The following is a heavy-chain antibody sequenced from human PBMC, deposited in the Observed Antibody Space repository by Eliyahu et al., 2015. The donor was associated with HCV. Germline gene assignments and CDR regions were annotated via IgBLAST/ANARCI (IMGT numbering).Heavy chain of an antibody. CDR1: GFXFSSYA. Sequence: QVQLVESGGGVVQPGRSLXXSCAASGFXFSSYAMHWVRRAPGKGLEWVAVISYDGSNKYYADSVKGRFTISRDNSKNTLYLQMNSLRAEDTAVYYCARALGRHYYYGMDVWGQGTTVTVSS. CDR2: ISYDGSNK. J-gene: IGHJ6*02. V-gene: IGHV3-30*04. D-gene: IGHD3-16*01. CDR3: ARALGRHYYYGMDV.